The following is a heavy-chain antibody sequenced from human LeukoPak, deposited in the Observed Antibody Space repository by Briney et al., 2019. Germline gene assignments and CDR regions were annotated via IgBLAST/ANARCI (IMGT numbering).Heavy chain of an antibody. V-gene: IGHV4-59*08. J-gene: IGHJ6*02. CDR3: ARLAPLYDSSGYYYNYYYYYYGMDV. D-gene: IGHD3-22*01. CDR1: GGPISSYY. Sequence: PSETLSLTCTVSGGPISSYYWSWIRQPPGKGLEWIGYIYYSGSTNYNPSLKSRVTISVDTSKNQFSLKLSSVTAADTAVYYCARLAPLYDSSGYYYNYYYYYYGMDVWGQGTTVTVSS. CDR2: IYYSGST.